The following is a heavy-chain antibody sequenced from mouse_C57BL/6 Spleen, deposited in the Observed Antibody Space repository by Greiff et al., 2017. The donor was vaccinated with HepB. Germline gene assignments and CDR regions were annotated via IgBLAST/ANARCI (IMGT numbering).Heavy chain of an antibody. CDR2: ISSGGSYT. V-gene: IGHV5-6*01. CDR3: AREGDYDRAWFGY. J-gene: IGHJ3*01. CDR1: GFTFSSYG. D-gene: IGHD2-4*01. Sequence: EVQLVESGGDLVKPGGSLKLSCAASGFTFSSYGMSWVRQTPDKRLEWVATISSGGSYTYYPDSVKGRFTISRDNAKNTLYLQMSSLKSEDTAMYYCAREGDYDRAWFGYWGQGTLVTVSA.